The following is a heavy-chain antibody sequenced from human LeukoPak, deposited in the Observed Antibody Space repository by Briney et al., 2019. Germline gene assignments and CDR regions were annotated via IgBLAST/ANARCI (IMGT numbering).Heavy chain of an antibody. D-gene: IGHD5-12*01. CDR1: GFTFSDYS. CDR3: ARDHRYAFDN. J-gene: IGHJ4*02. V-gene: IGHV3-11*06. Sequence: NPGGSLRLSCAASGFTFSDYSMSWVRQAPGKGLEWISYVGISSGNTKYADSVKGRFTISGDSAKNSVFLQMNSLRVEDTAVYYCARDHRYAFDNWGQGTLVTVSS. CDR2: VGISSGNT.